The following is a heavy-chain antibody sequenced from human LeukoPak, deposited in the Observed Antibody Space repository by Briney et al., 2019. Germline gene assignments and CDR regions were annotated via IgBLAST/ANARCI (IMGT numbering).Heavy chain of an antibody. CDR3: ARVQLSDLTVAGALF. D-gene: IGHD6-19*01. V-gene: IGHV1-18*01. J-gene: IGHJ4*02. Sequence: ASVKVSCKASGYTFTSYGISWVRQAPGQGLEWMGWISAYNGNTNYAQKLQGRVTMTTDTSTSTAYMELRSLRSDDTAVYYCARVQLSDLTVAGALFWGQGTLVTVSS. CDR2: ISAYNGNT. CDR1: GYTFTSYG.